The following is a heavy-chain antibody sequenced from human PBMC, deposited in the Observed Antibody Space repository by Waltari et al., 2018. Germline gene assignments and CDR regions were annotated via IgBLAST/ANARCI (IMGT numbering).Heavy chain of an antibody. J-gene: IGHJ4*02. CDR1: GYTFTSSA. CDR2: INAGNGNT. CDR3: ARARAVAGTGFFFDY. Sequence: QVQLVQSGAEVKKPGASVKVSCKASGYTFTSSAMHWVRQATGQRLEWMGWINAGNGNTKYSQEFQGRVTITRDTSASTAYMELSSLRSEDMAVYYCARARAVAGTGFFFDYWGQGTLVTVSS. V-gene: IGHV1-3*03. D-gene: IGHD6-19*01.